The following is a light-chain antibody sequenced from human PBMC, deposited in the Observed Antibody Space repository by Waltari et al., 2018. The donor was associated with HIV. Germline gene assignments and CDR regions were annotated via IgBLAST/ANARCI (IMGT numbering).Light chain of an antibody. Sequence: SYGLTQPPSVSVSPGQTATITCSGDTLPKQYGYWYQQKPGHAPVMVIYKDRERPLGIPERFSGSSSATTATLTISGVQPEDEADYYCQSSDISGNYWVLGGGTKLTVL. V-gene: IGLV3-25*03. J-gene: IGLJ2*01. CDR3: QSSDISGNYWV. CDR2: KDR. CDR1: TLPKQY.